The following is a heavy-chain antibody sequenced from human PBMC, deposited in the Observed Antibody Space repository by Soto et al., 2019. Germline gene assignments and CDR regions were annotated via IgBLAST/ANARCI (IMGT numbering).Heavy chain of an antibody. V-gene: IGHV3-7*01. J-gene: IGHJ4*02. Sequence: GGSLRLSCAASGFTFSSYWMSWVRQAPGKGLEWVANIKQDGSEKYYVDSVKGRFTISRDNAKNSLYLQMNSLRAEDTAVYYGARDPMAGTDYFGDWGQGTLVTVYS. CDR2: IKQDGSEK. CDR1: GFTFSSYW. CDR3: ARDPMAGTDYFGD. D-gene: IGHD6-19*01.